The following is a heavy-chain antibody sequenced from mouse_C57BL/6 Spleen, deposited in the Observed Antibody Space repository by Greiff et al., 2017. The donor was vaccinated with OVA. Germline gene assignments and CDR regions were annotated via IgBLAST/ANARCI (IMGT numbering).Heavy chain of an antibody. D-gene: IGHD2-3*01. CDR3: ARGNDGYYYYCDY. J-gene: IGHJ2*01. Sequence: EVHLVESGGGLVKPGGSLKLSCAASGFTFSSYAMSWVRQTPEKRLEWVATISDGGSYTYYPDNVKGRFTISRDNAKNNLYLQMSHLKSEDTAMYYCARGNDGYYYYCDYWGQGTTLTVSS. V-gene: IGHV5-4*01. CDR1: GFTFSSYA. CDR2: ISDGGSYT.